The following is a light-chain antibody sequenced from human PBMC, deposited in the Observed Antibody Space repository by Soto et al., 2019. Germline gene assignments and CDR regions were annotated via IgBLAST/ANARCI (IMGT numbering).Light chain of an antibody. J-gene: IGKJ1*01. CDR2: GAS. CDR1: QSLSWGY. CDR3: QQYGASPWT. V-gene: IGKV3-20*01. Sequence: IVLTQSPGTLSLSPGESATISCRASQSLSWGYLAWYQHTSGQAPRLLIYGASKRATGIPHRCSGSASGTDFTLTISSLEPEDFAMYYCQQYGASPWTFGQGTKVEVK.